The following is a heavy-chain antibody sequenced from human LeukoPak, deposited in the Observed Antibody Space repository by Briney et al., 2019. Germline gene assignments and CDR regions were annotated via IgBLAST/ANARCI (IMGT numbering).Heavy chain of an antibody. J-gene: IGHJ4*02. CDR2: IFYSGST. D-gene: IGHD1-1*01. V-gene: IGHV4-59*01. CDR3: STERRETGLPFFFDY. CDR1: GGSINSYY. Sequence: PSETLSLTCTVSGGSINSYYCSWIRQPPGQGLGRIGYIFYSGSTEYNPSLKRQISISQDTSTYQFSLTLNSLTAADTAVYFCSTERRETGLPFFFDYWGQGLLVTVSS.